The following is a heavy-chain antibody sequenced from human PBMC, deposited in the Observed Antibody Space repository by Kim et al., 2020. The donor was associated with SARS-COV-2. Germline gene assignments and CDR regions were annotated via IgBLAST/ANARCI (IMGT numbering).Heavy chain of an antibody. CDR2: NT. J-gene: IGHJ3*02. Sequence: NTNYSPSLKILVTIPLDTSKNQFSLKFSSVTAGDTAVYYRARERMSDAFDMWGQGTMVTVSS. V-gene: IGHV4-59*01. CDR3: ARERMSDAFDM.